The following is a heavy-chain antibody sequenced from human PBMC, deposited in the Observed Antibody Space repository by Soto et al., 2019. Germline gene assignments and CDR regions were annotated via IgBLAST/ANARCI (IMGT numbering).Heavy chain of an antibody. CDR1: GYTFTGYF. V-gene: IGHV1-2*02. J-gene: IGHJ5*02. CDR2: INPYSGGA. Sequence: AAVKVSCKASGYTFTGYFMHWVRQAPGQGLEWMGWINPYSGGADYAQSFQGRVTMTRDTSISTVYMELSRLRFDDTAVYYCARVIRGAYYNSPLDTWGQGAVVTVSS. CDR3: ARVIRGAYYNSPLDT. D-gene: IGHD3-10*01.